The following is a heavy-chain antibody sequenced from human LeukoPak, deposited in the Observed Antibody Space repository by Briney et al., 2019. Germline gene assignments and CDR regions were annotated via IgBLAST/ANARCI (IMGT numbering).Heavy chain of an antibody. V-gene: IGHV4-38-2*02. CDR2: IYHSGST. J-gene: IGHJ5*02. CDR1: GDSISSGYY. CDR3: ARAMTTVTSNWFDP. D-gene: IGHD4-11*01. Sequence: SETLSLTCNVSGDSISSGYYWGWIRQPPGKGLEWIGSIYHSGSTYYNPSLKSRVTISVDTSKNQFSLKLSSVTAADTAVYYCARAMTTVTSNWFDPWGQGTLVTVSS.